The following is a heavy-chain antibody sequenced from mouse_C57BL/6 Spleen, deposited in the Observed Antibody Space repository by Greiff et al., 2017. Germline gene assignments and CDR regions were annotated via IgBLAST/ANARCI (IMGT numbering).Heavy chain of an antibody. V-gene: IGHV1-53*01. J-gene: IGHJ2*01. Sequence: QVQLQQPGTELVKPGASVKLSCKASGYTFTSYWMHWVKQRPGQGLGWIGNINPSNGGTNYNEKFKSKATLTVDKSSSTAYMQLSSLTSEDSAVYYCAREDGLGSEYYFDYWGQGTTLTVSS. CDR2: INPSNGGT. CDR3: AREDGLGSEYYFDY. D-gene: IGHD2-14*01. CDR1: GYTFTSYW.